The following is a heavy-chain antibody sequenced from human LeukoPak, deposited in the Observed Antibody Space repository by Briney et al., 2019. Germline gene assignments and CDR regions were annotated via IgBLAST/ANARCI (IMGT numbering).Heavy chain of an antibody. V-gene: IGHV4-30-2*05. CDR2: VYQSGIT. CDR1: GVSSSSSGHY. Sequence: PSQTLSLTCTVSGVSSSSSGHYWSWIRQPPGKGLEWIGYVYQSGITYYNPSLKSRVTIPLDIFKNQFSLELSSVTAADTAVYFCAAVDTVDDDSYYIDFWGQGALVTVSS. J-gene: IGHJ4*02. D-gene: IGHD5-18*01. CDR3: AAVDTVDDDSYYIDF.